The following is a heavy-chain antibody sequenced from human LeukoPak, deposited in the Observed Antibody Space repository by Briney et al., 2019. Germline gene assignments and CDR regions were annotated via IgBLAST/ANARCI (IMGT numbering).Heavy chain of an antibody. D-gene: IGHD1-1*01. V-gene: IGHV4-59*08. Sequence: SETLSLTCTVSGGSISSFYWSWIRQPPGKGLEWIGFIYYTGSTDYNPSLKSRVTTSVDMSKNQFSLKLSSVTAADTAVYYCARHKEESGAYRPNDYWGQGTLVTVSS. CDR2: IYYTGST. CDR3: ARHKEESGAYRPNDY. J-gene: IGHJ4*02. CDR1: GGSISSFY.